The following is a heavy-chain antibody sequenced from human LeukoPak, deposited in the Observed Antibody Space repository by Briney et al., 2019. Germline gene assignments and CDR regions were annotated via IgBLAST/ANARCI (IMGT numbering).Heavy chain of an antibody. V-gene: IGHV4-59*01. J-gene: IGHJ3*02. Sequence: SETLSLACTVSGGSISSYYWSWIGQPPGKGLEGIWYIYYSGSTNYNPSLKSRVTISVDTSKNQFSLKLSSVTAADTAVYYCARVRITFGGAPGAFDIWGQGTMVTVSS. CDR2: IYYSGST. D-gene: IGHD3-16*01. CDR1: GGSISSYY. CDR3: ARVRITFGGAPGAFDI.